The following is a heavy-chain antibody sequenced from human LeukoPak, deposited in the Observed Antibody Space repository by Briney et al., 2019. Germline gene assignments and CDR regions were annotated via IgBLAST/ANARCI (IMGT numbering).Heavy chain of an antibody. Sequence: GGSLRLSRAASGFTFSNYAMSWVRQAPGKGLEWVSAISGSGVSTYYADSVKGRFTISRDNSKNTLYLQMNSLRVEDTAAYYCANYISRIHFDYWGQGTLVTVSS. CDR1: GFTFSNYA. V-gene: IGHV3-23*01. CDR3: ANYISRIHFDY. CDR2: ISGSGVST. J-gene: IGHJ4*02. D-gene: IGHD2-2*02.